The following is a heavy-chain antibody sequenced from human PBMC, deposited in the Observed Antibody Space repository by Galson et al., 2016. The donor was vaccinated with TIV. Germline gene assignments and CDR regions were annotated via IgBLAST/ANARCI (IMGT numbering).Heavy chain of an antibody. D-gene: IGHD3-3*01. V-gene: IGHV1-8*01. J-gene: IGHJ6*03. CDR2: LHPNSGSG. CDR3: ATVHSGGGFFYYYYMDV. Sequence: SVKVSCKASRNTFTSYDISWVRQAPGQGLEWMGWLHPNSGSGGSALKFQGRVTMTRNISISTVYMELSSLKSEDTAVYYCATVHSGGGFFYYYYMDVWGTGTTVTVSS. CDR1: RNTFTSYD.